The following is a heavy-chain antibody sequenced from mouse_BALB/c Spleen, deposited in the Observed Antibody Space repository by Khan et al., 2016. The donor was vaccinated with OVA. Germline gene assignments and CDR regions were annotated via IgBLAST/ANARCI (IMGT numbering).Heavy chain of an antibody. V-gene: IGHV1-85*01. CDR3: ARGGYGGFAY. D-gene: IGHD2-14*01. J-gene: IGHJ3*01. CDR1: GYTFTSYD. Sequence: QVQLQQSGAELVKPGASVKLSCKASGYTFTSYDINWVRQRPEQGLEWIGWMFPGDGSTKYNENFKGKATLTTDKYSSTAYMQLSRLTSEDSGAYFWARGGYGGFAYWGQGTLVTVSA. CDR2: MFPGDGST.